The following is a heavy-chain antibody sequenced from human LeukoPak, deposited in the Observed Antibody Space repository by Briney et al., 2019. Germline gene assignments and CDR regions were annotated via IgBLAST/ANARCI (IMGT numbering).Heavy chain of an antibody. Sequence: GRSLRLSCAASGFTFSSYAMHWVRQAPGKGLEWVAVISYDGSNKYYADSVKGRFTISRDNSKNTLYLQMNSLRAEDTAVYYCARDCSGGSCYTDYWGQGTLVTVSS. V-gene: IGHV3-30-3*01. J-gene: IGHJ4*02. D-gene: IGHD2-15*01. CDR2: ISYDGSNK. CDR1: GFTFSSYA. CDR3: ARDCSGGSCYTDY.